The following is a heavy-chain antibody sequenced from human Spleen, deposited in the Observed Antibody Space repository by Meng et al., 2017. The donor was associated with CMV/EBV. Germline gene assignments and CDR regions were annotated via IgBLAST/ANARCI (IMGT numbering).Heavy chain of an antibody. D-gene: IGHD5-24*01. CDR1: GYTFTSYG. CDR3: ARGDGWTYYGLDV. V-gene: IGHV1-18*01. J-gene: IGHJ6*02. Sequence: ASVKVSCKASGYTFTSYGISWVRQAPGQGLEWMGWISAYNGNTNYAQKLQGRVTMTTDTSTSTAYMDLSRLRSDDAALYYCARGDGWTYYGLDVWGQGTTVTVSS. CDR2: ISAYNGNT.